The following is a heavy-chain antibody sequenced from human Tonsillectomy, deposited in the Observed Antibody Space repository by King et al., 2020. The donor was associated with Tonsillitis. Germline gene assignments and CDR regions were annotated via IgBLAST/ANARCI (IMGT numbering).Heavy chain of an antibody. Sequence: VQLVESGGGLVQPGGSLRLSCAASGFTFSSYNMHWVRQAPGKGLEWVSYISSSSTTLYYTDSVKGRFTISRDNAKNSLSLQMNSLRDEDTAVYYCASSAGYCSSTSCYSVYYYYGMDVWGQGTTVTVSS. CDR1: GFTFSSYN. CDR3: ASSAGYCSSTSCYSVYYYYGMDV. V-gene: IGHV3-48*02. CDR2: ISSSSTTL. D-gene: IGHD2-2*01. J-gene: IGHJ6*02.